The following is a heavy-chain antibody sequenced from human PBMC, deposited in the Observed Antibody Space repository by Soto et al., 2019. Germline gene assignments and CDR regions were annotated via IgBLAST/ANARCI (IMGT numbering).Heavy chain of an antibody. CDR2: ISYDSDTI. J-gene: IGHJ6*02. CDR3: ARLYYDYV. Sequence: GGSLRLSCAGSGFTFGTYSMNWVRQAAGKGLEWIAYISYDSDTIQYADSVKGRFAISRDNAKNSLYLQMNSLRDEDTAVYYCARLYYDYVWGQGTTVTVSS. CDR1: GFTFGTYS. V-gene: IGHV3-48*02. D-gene: IGHD3-3*01.